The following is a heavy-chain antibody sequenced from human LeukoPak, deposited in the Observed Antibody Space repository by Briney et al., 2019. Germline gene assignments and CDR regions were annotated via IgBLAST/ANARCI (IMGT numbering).Heavy chain of an antibody. CDR2: IRYDGSNK. CDR3: AKYQALPAAGFDP. D-gene: IGHD2-2*01. V-gene: IGHV3-30*02. CDR1: GFTFSSYG. Sequence: TGGSLRLSCAASGFTFSSYGMHWVRQAPGKGLEWVAFIRYDGSNKYYADSVKGRFTISRDNSKKTLYLQMNSLRAEDTAVYYCAKYQALPAAGFDPWGQGTLVTVSS. J-gene: IGHJ5*02.